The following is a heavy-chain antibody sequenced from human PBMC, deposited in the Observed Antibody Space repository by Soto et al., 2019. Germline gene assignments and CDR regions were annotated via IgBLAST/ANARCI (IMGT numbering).Heavy chain of an antibody. CDR3: ARDQGRGYSYGFDY. V-gene: IGHV3-33*01. CDR2: IWYDGSNK. J-gene: IGHJ4*02. Sequence: QVQLVESGGGVVQPGRSLRLSCAASGFTFSSYGMHWVRQAPGKGLEWVAVIWYDGSNKYYADSVKGRFTICRDNSKNTLYLQMNSLRAEDTAVYYCARDQGRGYSYGFDYWGQGTLVTVSS. D-gene: IGHD5-18*01. CDR1: GFTFSSYG.